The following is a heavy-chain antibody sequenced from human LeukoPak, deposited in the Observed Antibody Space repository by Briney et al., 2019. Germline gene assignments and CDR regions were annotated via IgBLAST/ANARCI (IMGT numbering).Heavy chain of an antibody. CDR3: ARGGYYGSGNDFRFDP. CDR1: GGSISSITYY. D-gene: IGHD3-10*01. Sequence: SETLSLTCTVSGGSISSITYYWGWIRQPPGKGLEWVGHMYYRGNTFYNPSLKSRVTISVDTSKNQFSLKLTSVTAADMAVYFCARGGYYGSGNDFRFDPWGQGTLVTVSS. V-gene: IGHV4-39*07. CDR2: MYYRGNT. J-gene: IGHJ5*02.